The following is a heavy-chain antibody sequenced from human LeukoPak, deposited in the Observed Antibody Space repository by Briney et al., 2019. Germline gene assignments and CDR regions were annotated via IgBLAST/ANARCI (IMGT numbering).Heavy chain of an antibody. CDR2: ISYDGSKK. Sequence: GGSLRLSCAASGFTFSGSAMHWVRQAPGKGLEWVAVISYDGSKKYFADSVKGRFTISRDNSKNTLYLQMNSLRAEDTAVYYCARDVYWGQGTLVTVSS. J-gene: IGHJ4*02. V-gene: IGHV3-30*04. CDR1: GFTFSGSA. CDR3: ARDVY.